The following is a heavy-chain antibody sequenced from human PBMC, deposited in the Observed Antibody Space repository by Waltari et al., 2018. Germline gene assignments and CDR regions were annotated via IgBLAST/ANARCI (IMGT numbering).Heavy chain of an antibody. CDR2: IYYPGST. CDR1: GGSISSYY. CDR3: ARGGGGDWEWFDS. Sequence: QVQLQESGPRLVKPSETLSLICTVSGGSISSYYWSWIRQPPGKGLDWIGYIYYPGSTKFSHSLKRRVPMAVDTSKNQFSLKLSSVNAADTAVYYCARGGGGDWEWFDSWGQGTLVTVSS. D-gene: IGHD2-21*02. J-gene: IGHJ5*01. V-gene: IGHV4-59*01.